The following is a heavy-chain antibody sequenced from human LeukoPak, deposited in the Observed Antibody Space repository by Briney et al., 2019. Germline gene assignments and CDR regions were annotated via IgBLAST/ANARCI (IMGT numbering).Heavy chain of an antibody. J-gene: IGHJ4*02. CDR2: ISVRSNYI. Sequence: GGSLRLSCVASGYTFSSFSINWVRQAPGKGLEWVSSISVRSNYIYYADSVRGRFSISRDDARNSLYLQMDSLRGDDTAVYYCARLRRNSDSSGYYYYYDYWGQGTQVTVSS. V-gene: IGHV3-21*01. D-gene: IGHD3-22*01. CDR3: ARLRRNSDSSGYYYYYDY. CDR1: GYTFSSFS.